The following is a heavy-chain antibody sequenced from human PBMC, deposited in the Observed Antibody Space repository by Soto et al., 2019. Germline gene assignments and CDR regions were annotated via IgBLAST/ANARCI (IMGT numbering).Heavy chain of an antibody. CDR1: GFTFRSYW. D-gene: IGHD6-19*01. CDR2: IKTDGSEK. Sequence: EVQLVESGGGLVQPGGSLRLSCAASGFTFRSYWMNWVRQVPGKGLEWVASIKTDGSEKYYVDSVTGQFTISRDNAKNSLYLQLKSLRAEDTAIYYCAKDKGWYRDYWGQGTLVTVSS. CDR3: AKDKGWYRDY. V-gene: IGHV3-7*03. J-gene: IGHJ4*02.